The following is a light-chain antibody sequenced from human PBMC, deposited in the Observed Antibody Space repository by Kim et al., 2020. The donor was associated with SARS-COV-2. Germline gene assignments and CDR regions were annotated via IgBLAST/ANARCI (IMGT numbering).Light chain of an antibody. CDR3: QAWDSSTVL. Sequence: VSPGQTASITCSGDKLGDKYACWYQQKPGQSPVVVIYQDSKRPSGIPERFSGSNSGNTATLTISGTQAMDEADYYCQAWDSSTVLFGGGTQLTVL. J-gene: IGLJ2*01. CDR1: KLGDKY. V-gene: IGLV3-1*01. CDR2: QDS.